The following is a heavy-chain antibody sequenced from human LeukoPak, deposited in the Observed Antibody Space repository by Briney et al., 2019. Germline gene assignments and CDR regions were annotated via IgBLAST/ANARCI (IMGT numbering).Heavy chain of an antibody. J-gene: IGHJ4*02. Sequence: PGGSLRLSCAASGFTFSSYGMHWVRQAPGKGLEWVAFIRYDGSNKYYADSVKGRFTISRDNSKNTLYLQMNSLRAEDTAVYYCAKGRKNDCSSTSCYQGRTGFDYWGQGTLVTVSS. CDR3: AKGRKNDCSSTSCYQGRTGFDY. D-gene: IGHD2-2*01. CDR1: GFTFSSYG. CDR2: IRYDGSNK. V-gene: IGHV3-30*02.